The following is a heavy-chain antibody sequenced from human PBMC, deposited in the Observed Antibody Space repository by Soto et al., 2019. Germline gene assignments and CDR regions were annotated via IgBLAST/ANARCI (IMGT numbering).Heavy chain of an antibody. CDR1: GFTFSNYD. J-gene: IGHJ6*02. Sequence: PGGSLRLSCAASGFTFSNYDMSWVRQLPGKGLEWVSSVSSSGGSTYYADSVKGRFAISRDNSKNTLYLQMSSLSAEDTAVYYCTTGSVEGVWGQGTTVTVPS. CDR2: VSSSGGST. V-gene: IGHV3-23*01. CDR3: TTGSVEGV. D-gene: IGHD2-15*01.